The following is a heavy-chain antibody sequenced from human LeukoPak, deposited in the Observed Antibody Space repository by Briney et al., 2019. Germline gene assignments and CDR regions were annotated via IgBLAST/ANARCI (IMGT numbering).Heavy chain of an antibody. CDR3: AKDYGGYSGGYYYGMDV. Sequence: GESLKISCAGSGYTFTSYWIAWVRQMPGRGLEWMGIIYPGDSDTRYTPSFQGQVTISADKSISTAYLQWSSLKASDTAMYYCAKDYGGYSGGYYYGMDVWGQGTTVTVSS. J-gene: IGHJ6*02. CDR1: GYTFTSYW. V-gene: IGHV5-51*01. D-gene: IGHD4-23*01. CDR2: IYPGDSDT.